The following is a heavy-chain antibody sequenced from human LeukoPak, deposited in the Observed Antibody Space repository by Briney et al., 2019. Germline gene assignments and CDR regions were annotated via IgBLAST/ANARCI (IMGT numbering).Heavy chain of an antibody. CDR2: ISAYNGNT. CDR3: ARDHDSSGYYYGDAFDI. J-gene: IGHJ3*02. Sequence: ASVKVSCKASGYTFTSYYMHWVRQAPGQGLEWMGWISAYNGNTNYAQKLQGRVTMTTDTSTSTAYMELRSLRSDDTAVYYCARDHDSSGYYYGDAFDIWGQGTMVTVSS. V-gene: IGHV1-18*04. CDR1: GYTFTSYY. D-gene: IGHD3-22*01.